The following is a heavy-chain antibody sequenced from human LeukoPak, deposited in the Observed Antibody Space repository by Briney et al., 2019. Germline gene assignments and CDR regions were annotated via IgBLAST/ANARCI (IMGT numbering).Heavy chain of an antibody. CDR3: ARDKDYYDSSPDAFDI. Sequence: SETLSLTCTVSGGSISSYYWSWIRQPPGKGLEWIGYIYYSGSTNYNPSLKSRVTISVGTSKNQFSLKLSSVTAADTAVYYCARDKDYYDSSPDAFDIWGQGTMVTVSS. D-gene: IGHD3-22*01. J-gene: IGHJ3*02. CDR2: IYYSGST. V-gene: IGHV4-59*01. CDR1: GGSISSYY.